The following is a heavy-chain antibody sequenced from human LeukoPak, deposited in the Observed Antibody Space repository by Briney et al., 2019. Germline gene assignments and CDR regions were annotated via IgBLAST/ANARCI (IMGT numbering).Heavy chain of an antibody. CDR1: GYSFTNYW. CDR2: IYPGDSDT. Sequence: GESLKISCKGSGYSFTNYWIGWVRQMPGKGLEWMGIIYPGDSDTRYSPSFQGQVTISADKSIGAAYLQWSSLKASDTAMYYCARRRVNSGYFYFDNWGQGTLVTVSS. J-gene: IGHJ4*02. CDR3: ARRRVNSGYFYFDN. V-gene: IGHV5-51*01. D-gene: IGHD3-22*01.